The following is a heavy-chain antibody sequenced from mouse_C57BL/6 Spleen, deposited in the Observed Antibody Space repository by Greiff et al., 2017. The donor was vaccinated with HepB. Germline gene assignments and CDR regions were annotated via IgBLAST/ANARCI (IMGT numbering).Heavy chain of an antibody. D-gene: IGHD2-5*01. J-gene: IGHJ3*01. CDR1: GYTFTSYW. V-gene: IGHV1-69*01. CDR3: ARPPSYYSKGFAY. Sequence: QVQLKQPGAELVMPGASVKLSCKASGYTFTSYWMHWVKQRPGQGLEWIGEIDPSDSYTNYNQKFKGKSTLTVDKSSSTAYMQLSSLTSEDSAVYYCARPPSYYSKGFAYWGQGTLVTVSA. CDR2: IDPSDSYT.